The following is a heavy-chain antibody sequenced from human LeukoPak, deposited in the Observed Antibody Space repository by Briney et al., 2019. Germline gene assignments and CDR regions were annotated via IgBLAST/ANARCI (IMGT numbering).Heavy chain of an antibody. CDR1: GASISSYC. CDR3: ARARISELEVYDGMDV. CDR2: IYYSGST. J-gene: IGHJ6*02. Sequence: SETLSLTCTVSGASISSYCWSWIRQPPGKGLEWIGYIYYSGSTNYNPSLKSRVTISVDTSKNQFSLKLSSVTAADTAVYYCARARISELEVYDGMDVWGQGTPVTVSS. V-gene: IGHV4-59*01. D-gene: IGHD1-14*01.